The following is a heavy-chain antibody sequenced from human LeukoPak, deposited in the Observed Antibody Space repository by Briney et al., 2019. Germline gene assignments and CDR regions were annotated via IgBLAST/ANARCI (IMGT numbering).Heavy chain of an antibody. V-gene: IGHV1-18*01. CDR1: GYTFTSFG. D-gene: IGHD6-13*01. CDR2: VSGYNSKT. Sequence: ASVKVSCKTSGYTFTSFGIGWVRQAPGQGLGWLGWVSGYNSKTSYLQKVQGRVTMSIDKSTRTAYMELRRLMSDDTAVYYCAKDQGGAPAGFFDSWGQGSLVTVSS. CDR3: AKDQGGAPAGFFDS. J-gene: IGHJ4*02.